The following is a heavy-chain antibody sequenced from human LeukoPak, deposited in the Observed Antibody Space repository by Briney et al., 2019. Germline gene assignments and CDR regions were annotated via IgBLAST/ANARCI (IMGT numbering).Heavy chain of an antibody. J-gene: IGHJ4*02. CDR3: AKWGGYYVWTGYYDSDY. D-gene: IGHD3/OR15-3a*01. V-gene: IGHV3-23*01. Sequence: SVKGRFTVSRDNSKKTLYMHMNSLSAEDTAIYYCAKWGGYYVWTGYYDSDYWGQGTLVTVSS.